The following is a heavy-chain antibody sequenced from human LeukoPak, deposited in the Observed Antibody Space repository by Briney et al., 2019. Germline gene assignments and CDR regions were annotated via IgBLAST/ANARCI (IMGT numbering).Heavy chain of an antibody. CDR3: AKSYDSSYFDY. J-gene: IGHJ4*02. Sequence: GGSLRLSCAASGFTFSSYWMSWVRQAPGKGLEWVANIKQDGSEKYYVDSVKGRFTISRDNAKNSLYLQMNSLRAEDTAVYYCAKSYDSSYFDYWGQGTLVTVSS. D-gene: IGHD3-22*01. CDR1: GFTFSSYW. CDR2: IKQDGSEK. V-gene: IGHV3-7*01.